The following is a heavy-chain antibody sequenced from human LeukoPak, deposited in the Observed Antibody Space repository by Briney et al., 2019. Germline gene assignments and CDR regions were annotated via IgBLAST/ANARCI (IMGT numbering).Heavy chain of an antibody. CDR1: GFTFSSYW. D-gene: IGHD2-15*01. V-gene: IGHV3-74*01. J-gene: IGHJ6*03. CDR3: ARDRRGGYHMDV. Sequence: GGSLRLSCAASGFTFSSYWMHWIRQAPGKGLVWVSRINSDGSSTSYADSVKGRFTISRDNAKNTLYLQMNSLRAEDTAVYYCARDRRGGYHMDVWGKGTTVTISS. CDR2: INSDGSST.